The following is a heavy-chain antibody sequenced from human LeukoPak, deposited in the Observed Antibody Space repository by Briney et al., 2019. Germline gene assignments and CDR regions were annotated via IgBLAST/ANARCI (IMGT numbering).Heavy chain of an antibody. D-gene: IGHD6-6*01. CDR3: ARAGRGSSYHYYYYYMDV. V-gene: IGHV1-69*13. J-gene: IGHJ6*03. CDR1: GGTFSSYA. Sequence: SVKVSCKASGGTFSSYAISWVRQAPGQGLEWMGGIIPIFGTANYAQKFQGRVTITADESTSTAYMELSSLRSEDTAVYYCARAGRGSSYHYYYYYMDVWGKGTTVTVSS. CDR2: IIPIFGTA.